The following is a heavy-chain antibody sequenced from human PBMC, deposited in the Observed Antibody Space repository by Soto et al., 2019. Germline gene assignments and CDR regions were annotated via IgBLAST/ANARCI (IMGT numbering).Heavy chain of an antibody. CDR1: GFTFDDYA. V-gene: IGHV3-43D*04. CDR2: ISWDGGST. D-gene: IGHD2-15*01. J-gene: IGHJ6*02. CDR3: AKDAYCSGGSCYSAVYYYYGMDV. Sequence: PXGALILSFAASGFTFDDYAMHWVRQAPGKGLEWVSLISWDGGSTYYADSVKGRFTISRDNSKNSLYLQMNSLRAEDTALYYCAKDAYCSGGSCYSAVYYYYGMDVWGQGTTVTVSS.